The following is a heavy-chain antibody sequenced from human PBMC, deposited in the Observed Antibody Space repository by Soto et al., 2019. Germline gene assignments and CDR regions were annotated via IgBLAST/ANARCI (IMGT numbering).Heavy chain of an antibody. V-gene: IGHV4-31*03. CDR2: IYHSGST. D-gene: IGHD2-15*01. CDR3: ARDYKAVVD. Sequence: SETLSLTCTVSGSSISSGSYYWSWIRQHPGKGLEWIGYIYHSGSTYYNPSLKSRATISLDTSKNQFSLKLSSVTAADTAVYYCARDYKAVVDWGQGTLVTVSS. CDR1: GSSISSGSYY. J-gene: IGHJ4*02.